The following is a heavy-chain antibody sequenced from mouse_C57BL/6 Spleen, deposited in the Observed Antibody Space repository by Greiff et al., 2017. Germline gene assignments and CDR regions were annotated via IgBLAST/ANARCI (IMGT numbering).Heavy chain of an antibody. CDR3: ARRGYGSSWGFAY. V-gene: IGHV1-18*01. CDR1: GYTFTDYN. Sequence: DVQLQESGPELVKPGASVKIPCKASGYTFTDYNMDWVKQSHGTSLEWIGDINPNNGGTIYNQKFKGKATLTVDKSSSTAYMALRSLTSEDTAVYYCARRGYGSSWGFAYWGQGTLVTVAA. CDR2: INPNNGGT. D-gene: IGHD1-1*01. J-gene: IGHJ3*01.